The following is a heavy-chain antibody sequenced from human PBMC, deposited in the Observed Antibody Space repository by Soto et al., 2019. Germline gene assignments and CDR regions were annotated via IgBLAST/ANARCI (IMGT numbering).Heavy chain of an antibody. CDR2: IYPGDSDT. J-gene: IGHJ6*02. Sequence: GESPKTPRKGSGYSFTSYWIGWVRQMPGKGLEWMGIIYPGDSDTRYSPSFQGPVTHFADKSLRTAYLQWSSLKASDTAVYYCARQVYDFSSGLSFYGYYYGIDVWGQGTTVTVSS. D-gene: IGHD3-3*01. CDR3: ARQVYDFSSGLSFYGYYYGIDV. CDR1: GYSFTSYW. V-gene: IGHV5-51*01.